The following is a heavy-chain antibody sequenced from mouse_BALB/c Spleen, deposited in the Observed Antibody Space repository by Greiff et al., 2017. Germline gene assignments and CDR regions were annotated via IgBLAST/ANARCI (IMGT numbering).Heavy chain of an antibody. CDR3: ARDPPYGNYAMDY. J-gene: IGHJ4*01. Sequence: VKLMESGPGLVAPSQSLSITCTVSGFSLTGYGVNWVRQPPGKGLEWLGMIWGDGSTDYNSALKSRLSISKDNSKSQVFLKMNSLQTDDTARYYCARDPPYGNYAMDYWGQGTSVTVSS. CDR1: GFSLTGYG. CDR2: IWGDGST. D-gene: IGHD2-10*02. V-gene: IGHV2-6-7*01.